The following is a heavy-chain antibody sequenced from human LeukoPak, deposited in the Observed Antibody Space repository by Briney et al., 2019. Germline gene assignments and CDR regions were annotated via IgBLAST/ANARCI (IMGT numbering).Heavy chain of an antibody. CDR1: GGSISSHY. Sequence: KSSETLSLTCTVSGGSISSHYWSWIRQPPGKGLEWIGYIYYSGSTNYNPSLKSRVTISVDTSKNQFSLKVTSVTAADTAVYYCARGSPEAGFFLDFWGQGALGHVSS. V-gene: IGHV4-59*11. CDR3: ARGSPEAGFFLDF. CDR2: IYYSGST. J-gene: IGHJ4*01. D-gene: IGHD6-19*01.